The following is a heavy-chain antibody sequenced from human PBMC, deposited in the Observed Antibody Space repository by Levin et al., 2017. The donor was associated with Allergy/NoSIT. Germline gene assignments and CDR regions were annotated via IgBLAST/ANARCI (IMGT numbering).Heavy chain of an antibody. Sequence: GESLKISCAASGFIFSSYAMHWVRQAPGKGLEWVAVILYDGINKYYADSVKGRFTISRDNSKNTLYLQMNSLRDEDTAVYYCARDRGRYVMQSSDDWGQATLFPVSS. J-gene: IGHJ4*02. CDR3: ARDRGRYVMQSSDD. CDR1: GFIFSSYA. CDR2: ILYDGINK. V-gene: IGHV3-30*04. D-gene: IGHD1-26*01.